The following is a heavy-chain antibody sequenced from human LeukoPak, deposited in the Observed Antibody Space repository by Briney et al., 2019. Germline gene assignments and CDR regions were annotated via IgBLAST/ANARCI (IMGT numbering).Heavy chain of an antibody. Sequence: PSKTLSLTCTVSGGSISSYYWSWIRQPPGKGLEWIGYIYYSGSTNYNPSLKSRVTISVDTSKNQFSLKLSSVTAADTAVYYCARGSYYSYDDYYFDYWGQGTLVTVSS. J-gene: IGHJ4*02. CDR2: IYYSGST. CDR1: GGSISSYY. D-gene: IGHD5-18*01. V-gene: IGHV4-59*01. CDR3: ARGSYYSYDDYYFDY.